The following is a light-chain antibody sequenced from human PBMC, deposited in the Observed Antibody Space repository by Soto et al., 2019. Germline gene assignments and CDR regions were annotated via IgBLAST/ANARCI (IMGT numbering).Light chain of an antibody. V-gene: IGKV3-20*01. J-gene: IGKJ2*01. CDR2: GSS. Sequence: ESVLTQSPGTLSLSPGERATLFCRTSQSVDSNFLAWYKQKPGQAPRLLVYGSSTRAAGVPDRFSGSAYGTDFTLTISRLEPEDFAVYYCQQYGRSPLLYTFGQGTKLGVK. CDR1: QSVDSNF. CDR3: QQYGRSPLLYT.